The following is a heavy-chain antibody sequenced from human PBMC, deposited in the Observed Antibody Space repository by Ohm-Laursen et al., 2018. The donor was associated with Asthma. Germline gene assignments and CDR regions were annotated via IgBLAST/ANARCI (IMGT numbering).Heavy chain of an antibody. CDR2: ISFDGSNK. Sequence: SLRLSCAASGFTFSAYGMQWVRQAPGKGLEWVAVISFDGSNKYYADSVKGRFTISRDNSKNTLYLQMNSLRAEDTAIYYCAKDVLGFVAAAQDWGQGTLVTVSS. CDR1: GFTFSAYG. J-gene: IGHJ4*02. CDR3: AKDVLGFVAAAQD. V-gene: IGHV3-30*18. D-gene: IGHD6-13*01.